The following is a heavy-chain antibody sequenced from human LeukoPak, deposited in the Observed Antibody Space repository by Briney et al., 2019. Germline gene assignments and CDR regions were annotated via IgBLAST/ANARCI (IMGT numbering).Heavy chain of an antibody. D-gene: IGHD3-10*01. V-gene: IGHV3-23*01. CDR3: AKDLGFRGASGY. J-gene: IGHJ4*02. CDR2: ISASGVGT. Sequence: GGSLRLSCAASGFTFSSYAMSWVRQAPGTGLEWVSTISASGVGTYFADSVKGRFTISRDNSKNTLYLQMNSLTAEDTAVYYCAKDLGFRGASGYWGQGTLVTVSS. CDR1: GFTFSSYA.